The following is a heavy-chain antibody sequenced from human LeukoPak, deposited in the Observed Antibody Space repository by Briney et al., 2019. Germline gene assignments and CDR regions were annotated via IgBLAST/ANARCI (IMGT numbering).Heavy chain of an antibody. CDR1: GFTFSGYW. CDR3: AELGITMIGGV. V-gene: IGHV3-74*01. D-gene: IGHD3-10*02. Sequence: GGSLRLSSAASGFTFSGYWMHWVRQAPGKGLVWVSRIKSDGSITSYADSVKGRFTISRDNAKNSLYLQMNSLRAEDTAVYYCAELGITMIGGVWGKGTTVTISS. J-gene: IGHJ6*04. CDR2: IKSDGSIT.